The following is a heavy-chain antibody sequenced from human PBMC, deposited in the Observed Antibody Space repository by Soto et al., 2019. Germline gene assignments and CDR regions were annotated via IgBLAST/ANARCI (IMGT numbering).Heavy chain of an antibody. CDR1: GGSISSSSYY. J-gene: IGHJ4*02. Sequence: QLQLQETGPGLVKPSETLSLTCTVSGGSISSSSYYWGWIRQPPGKGLEWIGSIYYSGSTYYNPSLKSRVTISVDMSKIQFSMKLSSVTAADTAVYYCARHQGSYYYGSAYDYWGQGTLVTVSS. D-gene: IGHD3-10*01. CDR3: ARHQGSYYYGSAYDY. V-gene: IGHV4-39*01. CDR2: IYYSGST.